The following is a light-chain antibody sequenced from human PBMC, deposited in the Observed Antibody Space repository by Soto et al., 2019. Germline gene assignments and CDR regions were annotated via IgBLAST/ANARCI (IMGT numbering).Light chain of an antibody. Sequence: DIQMTQSPSTLSASVGNRVIITCRASQSISGWLAWYQQKPGRAPNLLIYKASTLASGVPSRFSGSGSGTEFTLTISSLQPDDFAIYYCQQYNSYAYTFGQVTKLEIK. J-gene: IGKJ2*01. V-gene: IGKV1-5*03. CDR3: QQYNSYAYT. CDR2: KAS. CDR1: QSISGW.